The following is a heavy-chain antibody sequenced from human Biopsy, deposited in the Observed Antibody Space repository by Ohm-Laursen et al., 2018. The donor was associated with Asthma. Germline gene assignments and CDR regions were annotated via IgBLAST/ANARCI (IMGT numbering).Heavy chain of an antibody. Sequence: SLRLSCTASGFTFSSYGMDWVRQAPGKGLEWVALMPYDGSIKDYADSVKGRFTISRDNSMNTLYLHMNSLRVEDTAVYYCARGDSSGWSHYYFDYWGQGTLVTVSS. CDR1: GFTFSSYG. CDR2: MPYDGSIK. V-gene: IGHV3-33*05. D-gene: IGHD6-19*01. J-gene: IGHJ4*02. CDR3: ARGDSSGWSHYYFDY.